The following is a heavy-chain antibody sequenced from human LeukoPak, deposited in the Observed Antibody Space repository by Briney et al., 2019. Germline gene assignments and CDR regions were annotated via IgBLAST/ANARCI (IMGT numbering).Heavy chain of an antibody. CDR1: GGTFSSYA. CDR2: IIPIFGTA. CDR3: ARGDIVPAAMVYYYYYMDV. Sequence: GASVKVSCKASGGTFSSYAISWVRQAPGQGLEWMGGIIPIFGTANYAQKFQGRVTITADESTSTAYMELSSLRSEDTAVYYCARGDIVPAAMVYYYYYMDVWGKGTTVTISS. J-gene: IGHJ6*03. V-gene: IGHV1-69*13. D-gene: IGHD2-2*01.